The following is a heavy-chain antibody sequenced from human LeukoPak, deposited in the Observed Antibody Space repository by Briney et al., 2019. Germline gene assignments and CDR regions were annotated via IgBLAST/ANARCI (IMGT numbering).Heavy chain of an antibody. D-gene: IGHD3-22*01. J-gene: IGHJ4*02. CDR3: AKDREDYYDSSGYYSRFFDY. Sequence: GGSLRLSCAASGFTFSSYSMNWVRQAPGKGLEWVSSISSSSSYIYYADSVKGRFTISRDNSKNTLYLQMNSLRAEDTAVYYCAKDREDYYDSSGYYSRFFDYWGQGTLVTVSS. CDR1: GFTFSSYS. CDR2: ISSSSSYI. V-gene: IGHV3-21*04.